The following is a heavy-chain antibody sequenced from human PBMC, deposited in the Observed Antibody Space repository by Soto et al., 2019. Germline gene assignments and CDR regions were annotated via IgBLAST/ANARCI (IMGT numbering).Heavy chain of an antibody. J-gene: IGHJ6*02. CDR3: ARGQLVWYGDLTPYHRDMDV. CDR1: GGSFDDFY. D-gene: IGHD3-10*01. V-gene: IGHV4-34*02. CDR2: ISHDGGT. Sequence: QVQLQQWGAGLLRPSETLSLTCAFYGGSFDDFYWSWVRQSPGKGLEWVGEISHDGGTNYSPSLPSRVSKSVATSKNQFSLHLRSVTAADTGLYYCARGQLVWYGDLTPYHRDMDVWGQGTTVTVSS.